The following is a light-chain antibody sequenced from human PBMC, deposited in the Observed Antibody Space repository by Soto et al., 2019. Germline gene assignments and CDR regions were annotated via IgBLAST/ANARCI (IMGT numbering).Light chain of an antibody. CDR2: GAS. CDR3: QQYSSSPPT. J-gene: IGKJ4*01. Sequence: EIVLTQSPGTLSLSPGNRATLSCRASQSLSSRYLAWYRQKPGQAPRLLIYGASNRATCIPDRFSGSGSGTDFTLIISILEPDDFAVYYCQQYSSSPPTFGGGTKVEIK. V-gene: IGKV3-20*01. CDR1: QSLSSRY.